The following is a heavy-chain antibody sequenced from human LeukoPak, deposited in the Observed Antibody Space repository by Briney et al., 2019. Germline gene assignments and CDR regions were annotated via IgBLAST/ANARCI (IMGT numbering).Heavy chain of an antibody. CDR2: ISYSAST. J-gene: IGHJ6*02. CDR1: GGSIYISNYF. CDR3: ARHNPHDILTGHGHYGMDV. Sequence: PSETLSLTCTVSGGSIYISNYFWAWIRQPPGKGLEWIGTISYSASTYYNPSLKSRVTISADTSKTQFSLKLSSVTAADTAVYYCARHNPHDILTGHGHYGMDVWGQGTTVTVSS. V-gene: IGHV4-39*07. D-gene: IGHD3-9*01.